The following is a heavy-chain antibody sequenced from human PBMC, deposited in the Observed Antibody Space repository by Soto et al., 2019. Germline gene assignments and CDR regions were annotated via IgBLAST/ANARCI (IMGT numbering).Heavy chain of an antibody. J-gene: IGHJ4*02. CDR1: GGYSISGCCS. D-gene: IGHD3-22*01. CDR2: IYHTGST. Sequence: TLSLTGSFSGGYSISGCCSWSWIQQPPQKGLEWIGYIYHTGSTSYSPSLKSRVTISVDKSKNQFSLILNSVTAADTAIYYCARAHYGPSGYYFDSWGQGTLVTVSS. CDR3: ARAHYGPSGYYFDS. V-gene: IGHV4-30-2*01.